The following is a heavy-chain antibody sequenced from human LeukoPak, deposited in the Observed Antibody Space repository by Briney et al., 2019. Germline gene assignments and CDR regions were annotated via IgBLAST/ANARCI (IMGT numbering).Heavy chain of an antibody. J-gene: IGHJ4*02. CDR1: GFMFHDYA. CDR2: ISGDGGST. CDR3: TRSTAWSRWDY. D-gene: IGHD1-1*01. V-gene: IGHV3-43*02. Sequence: GGSLGLSCAAPGFMFHDYAIHWVRQAPGKGLEWVSLISGDGGSTFYADSVKGRFTISRDDSKNTLYLQVNSLRVEDTAVYYCTRSTAWSRWDYWGPGTLVTVSS.